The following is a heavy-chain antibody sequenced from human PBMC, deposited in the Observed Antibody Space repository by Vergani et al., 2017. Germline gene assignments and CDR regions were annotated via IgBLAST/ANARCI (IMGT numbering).Heavy chain of an antibody. CDR3: AKGHYSNYPTDYYYYYMDV. Sequence: QVQLVESGGGVVQPGGSLRLSCAASGFTFSSYGMHWVRQAPGMGLEWVAFIRYDGSNKYYADSVKGRFTISRDNSKNTLYLQMNSLRAEDTAVYYCAKGHYSNYPTDYYYYYMDVWGKGTTVTVSS. V-gene: IGHV3-30*02. CDR2: IRYDGSNK. J-gene: IGHJ6*03. CDR1: GFTFSSYG. D-gene: IGHD4-11*01.